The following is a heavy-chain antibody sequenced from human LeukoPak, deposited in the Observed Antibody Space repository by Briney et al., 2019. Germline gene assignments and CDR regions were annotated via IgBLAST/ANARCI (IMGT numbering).Heavy chain of an antibody. CDR1: RSTFSGYS. V-gene: IGHV3-48*01. J-gene: IGHJ4*02. CDR2: ISTGGSSI. CDR3: ARDRGADDGDFDY. Sequence: GGSLRLSCTASRSTFSGYSFNWVRRSPGRGLEWVSYISTGGSSIYYADSVRGRFTSSRDNAKSSLYLQMNSLRGDDTGVYCCARDRGADDGDFDYWGQGTLVTVSS. D-gene: IGHD3-10*01.